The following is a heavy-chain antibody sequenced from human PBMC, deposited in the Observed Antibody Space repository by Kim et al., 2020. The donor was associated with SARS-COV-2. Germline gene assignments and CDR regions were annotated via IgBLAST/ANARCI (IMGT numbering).Heavy chain of an antibody. CDR1: GYTFTSYA. J-gene: IGHJ5*02. V-gene: IGHV7-4-1*02. CDR2: INTNTGNP. CDR3: ARESGGGYESRWFDP. Sequence: ASVKVSCKASGYTFTSYAINWVRQAPGQGLEWMGWINTNTGNPTYAQGFTGRFVFSLDTSVSTAYLQISSLKAEDTAVYYCARESGGGYESRWFDPWGQGTLVTVSS. D-gene: IGHD5-12*01.